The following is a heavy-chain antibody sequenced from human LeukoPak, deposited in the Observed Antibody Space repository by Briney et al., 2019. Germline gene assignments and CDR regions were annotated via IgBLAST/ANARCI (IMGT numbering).Heavy chain of an antibody. CDR1: GFTFSNAW. V-gene: IGHV3-15*01. CDR2: IKSKADGGTT. J-gene: IGHJ6*03. D-gene: IGHD2-21*01. CDR3: TTGDSTRFQSARPPYYYYMDV. Sequence: GGSLRLSCAACGFTFSNAWMNWLRQAPGKGLEWVSRIKSKADGGTTDYRAPVKGRFTISRDDSKNTLYLQVNSLKTEDTAVYYFTTGDSTRFQSARPPYYYYMDVWGKGTTVTVSS.